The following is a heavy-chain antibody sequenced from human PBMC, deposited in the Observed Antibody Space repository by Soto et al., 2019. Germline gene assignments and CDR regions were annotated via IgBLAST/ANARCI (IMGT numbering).Heavy chain of an antibody. CDR3: GRDHRGGNSGGRFDP. CDR2: ISSYNGNT. V-gene: IGHV1-18*01. Sequence: QVQLVQSGTEVKKPGASVKVSCKASGYTFGSYGITWVRQAPGQGLEWMGWISSYNGNTKYAQKFQGRVTMTTDTSTSTAYMELRSLRSDDTAVYYCGRDHRGGNSGGRFDPWGQGTLVTVSS. D-gene: IGHD2-21*02. CDR1: GYTFGSYG. J-gene: IGHJ5*02.